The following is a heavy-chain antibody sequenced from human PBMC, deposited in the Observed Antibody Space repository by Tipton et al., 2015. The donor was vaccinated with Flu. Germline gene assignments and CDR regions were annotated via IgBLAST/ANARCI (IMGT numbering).Heavy chain of an antibody. D-gene: IGHD2-21*02. CDR1: GGSISSGGYY. Sequence: LRLSCTVSGGSISSGGYYWSWIRQHPGKGLEWIGYIYYSGSTYYNPSLKSRVTISVDTSKNQFSLKLSSVTAADTAAYYCARDWGCGGDCSPGINWFDPWGQGTLVTVSS. CDR2: IYYSGST. V-gene: IGHV4-31*02. CDR3: ARDWGCGGDCSPGINWFDP. J-gene: IGHJ5*02.